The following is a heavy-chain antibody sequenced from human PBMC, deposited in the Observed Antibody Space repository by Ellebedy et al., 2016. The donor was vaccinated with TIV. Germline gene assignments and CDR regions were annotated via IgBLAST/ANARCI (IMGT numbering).Heavy chain of an antibody. CDR1: GFTFSSYG. V-gene: IGHV3-33*01. D-gene: IGHD6-6*01. J-gene: IGHJ4*02. CDR3: ARRGVGSSPYYFDY. Sequence: PGGSLRLSCAASGFTFSSYGMHRVRQAPGKGLEWVAVIWYDGSNKYYADSVKGRFTISRDNSKNTLYLQMNSLRAEDTAVYYCARRGVGSSPYYFDYWGQGTLVTVSS. CDR2: IWYDGSNK.